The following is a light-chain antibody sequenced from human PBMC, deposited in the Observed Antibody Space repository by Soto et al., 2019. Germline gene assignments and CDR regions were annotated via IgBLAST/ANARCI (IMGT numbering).Light chain of an antibody. J-gene: IGKJ5*01. CDR1: HGISTW. CDR3: QQYNNWPS. CDR2: HPC. V-gene: IGKV1-5*01. Sequence: DIQMTQSPYTLSASVGDRVTITCRASHGISTWLAWYQQTPRTAPKLLIYHPCSLESGVPSRFSRSGSETESTLTISRLPSEDFAVYFRQQYNNWPSFGPGTRLEIK.